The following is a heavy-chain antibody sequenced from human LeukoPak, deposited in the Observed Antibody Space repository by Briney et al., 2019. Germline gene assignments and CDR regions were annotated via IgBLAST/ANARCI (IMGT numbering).Heavy chain of an antibody. J-gene: IGHJ4*02. CDR2: IIPIFGTA. CDR3: AREGSSWYGNYFDY. V-gene: IGHV1-69*06. Sequence: GSSVKVSCKASGGTFSSYAISWVRQAPGQGLEWMGGIIPIFGTANYAQKFQGRVTITADKSTSTAYMELSSLRSEDTAVYHCAREGSSWYGNYFDYWGQGTLVTVSS. CDR1: GGTFSSYA. D-gene: IGHD2-15*01.